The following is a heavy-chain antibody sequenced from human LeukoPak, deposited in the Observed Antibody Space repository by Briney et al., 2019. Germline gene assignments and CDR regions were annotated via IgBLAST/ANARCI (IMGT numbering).Heavy chain of an antibody. D-gene: IGHD2-2*01. Sequence: ASVKVSCKASGYTFTGYYMHWVRQAPGQGLDWMGWINPNSGGTNYAQKFQGRVTMTRDTSISTAYMELSRLRSNDTAVYYCARDVIVVVPAAMAGVDWFDPWGQGTLVTVSS. V-gene: IGHV1-2*02. CDR2: INPNSGGT. J-gene: IGHJ5*02. CDR1: GYTFTGYY. CDR3: ARDVIVVVPAAMAGVDWFDP.